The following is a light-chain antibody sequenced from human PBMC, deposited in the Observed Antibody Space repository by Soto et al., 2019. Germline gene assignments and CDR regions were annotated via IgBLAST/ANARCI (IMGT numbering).Light chain of an antibody. CDR3: TSFSSSTSLYV. CDR1: TRDIAGYNY. Sequence: QSVLTQPASASGSLGQSITISCTGTTRDIAGYNYISWYQQLPGKAPKLMIYQVTIRPPGISNRFSGSKSGNTASLTISGLQAEDEADYYCTSFSSSTSLYVFGTGTKV. CDR2: QVT. J-gene: IGLJ1*01. V-gene: IGLV2-14*01.